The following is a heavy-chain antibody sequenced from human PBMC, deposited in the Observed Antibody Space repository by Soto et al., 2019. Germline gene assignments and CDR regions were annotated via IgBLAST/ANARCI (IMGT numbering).Heavy chain of an antibody. CDR3: ARSTVDIVATIGFDY. D-gene: IGHD5-12*01. CDR2: ISYDGSNK. Sequence: PGGSLRLSCAASGFTFSSYAMHWVRQAPGKGLEWVAVISYDGSNKYYADSVKGRFTISRDNSKNTLYLQMNSLRAEDTAVYYCARSTVDIVATIGFDYWGQGTLVTVSS. J-gene: IGHJ4*02. V-gene: IGHV3-30-3*01. CDR1: GFTFSSYA.